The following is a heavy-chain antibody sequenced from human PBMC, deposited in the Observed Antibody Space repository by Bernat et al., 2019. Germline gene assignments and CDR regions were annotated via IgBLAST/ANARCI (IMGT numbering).Heavy chain of an antibody. V-gene: IGHV3-23*01. CDR1: GFIFSNYA. CDR2: ISDSGSRT. D-gene: IGHD4-23*01. CDR3: VKDKRTVVPYFFDY. Sequence: EVQLLESGGGLVQPGGSLRLSCAASGFIFSNYAMSWVRQAPGKGLEWVSAISDSGSRTYCADSVKGRFTISRDNSKNTLYLQMNSLRAEDTALFYCVKDKRTVVPYFFDYWGQGTLVTVSS. J-gene: IGHJ4*02.